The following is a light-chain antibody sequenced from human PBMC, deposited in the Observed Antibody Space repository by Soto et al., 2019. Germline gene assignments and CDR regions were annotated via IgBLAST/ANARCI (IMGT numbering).Light chain of an antibody. Sequence: EIVLTQSPATLPLSPGEKATLSCRASQSVSSYLAWYQQKPGQAPRLLIYDASNRATGIPARFSGSGSGTDFTLTISSLEPEDFAVYYCQQRSNWPLAFGGGTKV. CDR3: QQRSNWPLA. J-gene: IGKJ4*01. CDR1: QSVSSY. CDR2: DAS. V-gene: IGKV3-11*01.